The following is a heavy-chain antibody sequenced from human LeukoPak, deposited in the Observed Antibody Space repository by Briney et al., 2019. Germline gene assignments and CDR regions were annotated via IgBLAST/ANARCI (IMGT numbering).Heavy chain of an antibody. V-gene: IGHV1-2*02. Sequence: ASVKVSCKASGYTFSDFYIHWVRQAPGQGLEYVGWISPKSGDTYSPQRFQGRVTMTRDASISTAYMELSSLRSDDTAVYFCARVRLADERAWAYWGQGTLVTVSS. J-gene: IGHJ4*02. CDR1: GYTFSDFY. CDR2: ISPKSGDT. D-gene: IGHD3-3*02. CDR3: ARVRLADERAWAY.